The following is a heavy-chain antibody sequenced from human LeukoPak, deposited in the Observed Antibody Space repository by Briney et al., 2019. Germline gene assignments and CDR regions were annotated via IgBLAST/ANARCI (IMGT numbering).Heavy chain of an antibody. V-gene: IGHV3-74*01. Sequence: GGSLRLSCAASGFTFTNHWMHWVRQAPGMGLVRVSRLPPDELDIIYADSVKGRLTVSRDNSKHTVYLQINNLRAEDTAVYYCVGTIASRGSEYWGQGALVTVSS. J-gene: IGHJ4*02. CDR3: VGTIASRGSEY. CDR2: LPPDELDI. CDR1: GFTFTNHW. D-gene: IGHD6-6*01.